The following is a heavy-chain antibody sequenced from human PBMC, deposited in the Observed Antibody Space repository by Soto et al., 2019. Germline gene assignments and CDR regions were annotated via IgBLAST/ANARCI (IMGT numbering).Heavy chain of an antibody. CDR3: ATYTMRVYN. J-gene: IGHJ4*02. D-gene: IGHD3-22*01. CDR1: GFTFSSYA. CDR2: ISGSGGST. Sequence: PGESLKISCAASGFTFSSYAMSWVRQAPGKGLEWVSAISGSGGSTYYADSVKGRFTISRDNSKNTLYLQMNSLRAEDTAVYYCATYTMRVYNWGQGTLVTVSS. V-gene: IGHV3-23*01.